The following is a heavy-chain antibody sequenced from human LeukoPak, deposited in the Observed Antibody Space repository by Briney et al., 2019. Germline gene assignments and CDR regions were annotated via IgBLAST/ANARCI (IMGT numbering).Heavy chain of an antibody. CDR2: ISSSSSYI. Sequence: GGSLRLSCAASGFTFSSYSMNWVRQAPGKGLEWVASISSSSSYIYYADSVKGRFTISRNNAKNSLYLQMNSLRAEDTAVYYCARLARLTGYLYWGQGSMVTVCS. V-gene: IGHV3-21*01. J-gene: IGHJ4*02. D-gene: IGHD3-9*01. CDR1: GFTFSSYS. CDR3: ARLARLTGYLY.